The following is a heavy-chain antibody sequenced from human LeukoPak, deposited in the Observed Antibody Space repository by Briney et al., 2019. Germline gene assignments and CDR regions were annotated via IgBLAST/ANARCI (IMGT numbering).Heavy chain of an antibody. J-gene: IGHJ1*01. V-gene: IGHV4-34*01. CDR1: GGSFTAYY. Sequence: PSETLSLTCAVYGGSFTAYYWSWLRQPPGKGLEWIGTINHSGSTTYNPSLKSRVSMSVDTSKDQFSLNLISVTAADTSVYFRARGPPRGDYSGSGTYYNRWGQGTLVTVSS. D-gene: IGHD3-10*01. CDR3: ARGPPRGDYSGSGTYYNR. CDR2: INHSGST.